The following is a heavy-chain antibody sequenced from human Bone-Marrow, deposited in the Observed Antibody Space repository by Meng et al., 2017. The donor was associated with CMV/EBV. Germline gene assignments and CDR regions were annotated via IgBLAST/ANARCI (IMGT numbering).Heavy chain of an antibody. D-gene: IGHD3-10*01. CDR1: GFTFDDYA. J-gene: IGHJ4*02. Sequence: SLKISCAASGFTFDDYAMHWVRQAPGKGLEWVSGISWNSGSIGYADSVKGRFTISRDNAKNSLYLQMNSLRAEDTALYYCARELTYYYGSPLDYWGQGTRVTGSS. CDR2: ISWNSGSI. CDR3: ARELTYYYGSPLDY. V-gene: IGHV3-9*01.